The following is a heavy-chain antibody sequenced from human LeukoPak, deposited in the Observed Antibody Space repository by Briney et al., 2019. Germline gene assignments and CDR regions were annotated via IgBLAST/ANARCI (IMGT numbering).Heavy chain of an antibody. CDR1: GGSISSDDYY. Sequence: SETLSLTCTVPGGSISSDDYYWSWIRHPPRKGLEWIGYIYSSGMTYYNTSLKSRVNISVDTSKNQFSLKLSSVTAADTAVYYCARGVGATFGNWGQGTLVTVSS. D-gene: IGHD1-26*01. CDR2: IYSSGMT. V-gene: IGHV4-30-4*01. CDR3: ARGVGATFGN. J-gene: IGHJ4*02.